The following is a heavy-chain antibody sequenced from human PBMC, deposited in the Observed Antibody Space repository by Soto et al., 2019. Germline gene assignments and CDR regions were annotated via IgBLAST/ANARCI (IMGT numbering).Heavy chain of an antibody. CDR3: TKTYYFDS. J-gene: IGHJ4*02. V-gene: IGHV3-23*01. CDR1: GFTFSNYA. Sequence: VQLLESGGGLVQPGGSLRLSCAASGFTFSNYAMSWVRQAPGKALEWVSSINIVGGNTNYADSVRGRFTMSRDDSKNTVFLQMNSLSAEDTAIYYCTKTYYFDSWGQGTLVTVSS. CDR2: INIVGGNT.